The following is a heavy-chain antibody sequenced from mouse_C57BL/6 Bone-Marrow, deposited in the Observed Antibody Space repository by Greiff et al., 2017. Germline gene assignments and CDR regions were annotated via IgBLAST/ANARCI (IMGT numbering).Heavy chain of an antibody. CDR2: ISNKANGYTT. D-gene: IGHD4-1*01. Sequence: EVKLVESGGGLVQPGGSLSISCAASGFTFTDYYMSWVRQPPGKALEWLGFISNKANGYTTEYSASVKGRFTISRDNSQSILYRQMNALRAEDSATYDCASFTGIYWYFDVWGTGTTVTVSS. J-gene: IGHJ1*03. CDR3: ASFTGIYWYFDV. V-gene: IGHV7-3*01. CDR1: GFTFTDYY.